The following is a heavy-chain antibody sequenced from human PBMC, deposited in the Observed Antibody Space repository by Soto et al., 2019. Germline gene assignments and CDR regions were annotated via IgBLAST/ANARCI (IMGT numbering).Heavy chain of an antibody. D-gene: IGHD1-26*01. V-gene: IGHV3-21*01. CDR3: ARDLLAGQQLVIPWFHP. Sequence: GGSLRLSCTASGFAFSSFNMNWVRQAPGKGLEWVSSIFTRSSQIYYADSVKGRFTISRDDAKNSLFLQMNSLSVEDTAVYYCARDLLAGQQLVIPWFHPWGQGTLVTVSS. J-gene: IGHJ5*02. CDR1: GFAFSSFN. CDR2: IFTRSSQI.